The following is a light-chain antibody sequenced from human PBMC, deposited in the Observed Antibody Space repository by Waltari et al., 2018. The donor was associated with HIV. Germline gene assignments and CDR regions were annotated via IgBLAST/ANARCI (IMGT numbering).Light chain of an antibody. Sequence: SYVLTQPPSASVPHGKTARITCWGIHTGSQSDTRYQQKPGQAPALFIYADSDRPSGIPERFSGSKSGNTATLAISRVEAGDEADYYCQVWDSSSDHCVFGGGTKLTVL. V-gene: IGLV3-21*04. CDR2: ADS. CDR1: HTGSQS. J-gene: IGLJ3*02. CDR3: QVWDSSSDHCV.